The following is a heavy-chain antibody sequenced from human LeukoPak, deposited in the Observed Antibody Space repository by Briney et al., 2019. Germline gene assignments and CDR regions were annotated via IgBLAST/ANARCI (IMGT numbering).Heavy chain of an antibody. V-gene: IGHV3-48*01. J-gene: IGHJ5*01. CDR3: ARAASGGSCYATGGCFWFDS. CDR1: GFTFSSYS. Sequence: GGSLRLSCAASGFTFSSYSMNWVRQAPGKGLEWVSYISSSSSTIYYADSVKGRFTISRDNAKNSLYLQMNSLRAEDTAVYYCARAASGGSCYATGGCFWFDSWGQGTLVTVSS. D-gene: IGHD2-15*01. CDR2: ISSSSSTI.